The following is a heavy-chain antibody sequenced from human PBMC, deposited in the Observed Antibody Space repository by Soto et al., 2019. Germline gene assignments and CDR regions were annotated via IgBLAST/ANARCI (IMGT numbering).Heavy chain of an antibody. CDR3: ARVRRDGYNPYYYFDY. V-gene: IGHV3-33*01. D-gene: IGHD5-12*01. J-gene: IGHJ4*02. Sequence: GGSLRLSCAASGFTFSSYGMHRVRQAPGKGLEWVAVIWYDGSNKYYADSVKGRFTISRDNSKNTLYLQMNSLRAEDTAVYYCARVRRDGYNPYYYFDYWGQGT. CDR1: GFTFSSYG. CDR2: IWYDGSNK.